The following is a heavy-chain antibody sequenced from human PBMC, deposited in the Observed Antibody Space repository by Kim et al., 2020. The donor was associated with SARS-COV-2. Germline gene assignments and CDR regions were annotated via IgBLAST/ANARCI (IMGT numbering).Heavy chain of an antibody. CDR3: AREAVAGSFDH. D-gene: IGHD6-19*01. J-gene: IGHJ4*02. Sequence: NTRYTPEFQASVSNTRDTSATTAYLELSGLRSEDTAVYYCAREAVAGSFDHWGQGTLVTVSS. CDR2: NT. V-gene: IGHV1-3*01.